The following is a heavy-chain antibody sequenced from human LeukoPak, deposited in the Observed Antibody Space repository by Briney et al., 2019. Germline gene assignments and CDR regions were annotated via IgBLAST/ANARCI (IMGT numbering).Heavy chain of an antibody. CDR2: INPSGGST. Sequence: GASVTVSCTASGYTFSSYYMHWVRQAPGQGLEWMGIINPSGGSTSYAQKFQGRVTMTRDTSTSTVYMELSSLRAEDTAVYYCAKAPLYGFFDYWGQGTLVTVSS. J-gene: IGHJ4*02. D-gene: IGHD3-10*01. CDR3: AKAPLYGFFDY. CDR1: GYTFSSYY. V-gene: IGHV1-46*01.